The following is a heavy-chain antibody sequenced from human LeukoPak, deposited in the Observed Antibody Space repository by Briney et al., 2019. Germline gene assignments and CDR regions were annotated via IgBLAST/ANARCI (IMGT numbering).Heavy chain of an antibody. V-gene: IGHV4-34*01. J-gene: IGHJ4*02. Sequence: SETLSLTCAVYGGSFSGYYWSWIRQPPGKGLEWIGEINHSGSTNYNPSLKSRVTISVDTSKNQFSLKLSSVTAADTAVYYCARAPLYYEFWSGYYTGSHYYFDYWGQGTLVTVSS. CDR2: INHSGST. CDR1: GGSFSGYY. D-gene: IGHD3-3*01. CDR3: ARAPLYYEFWSGYYTGSHYYFDY.